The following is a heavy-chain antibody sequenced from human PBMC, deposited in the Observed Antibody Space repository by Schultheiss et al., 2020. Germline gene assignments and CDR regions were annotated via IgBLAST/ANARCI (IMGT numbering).Heavy chain of an antibody. CDR1: GGSISSSSW. J-gene: IGHJ4*02. V-gene: IGHV4-4*02. CDR2: INHSGST. D-gene: IGHD3-16*01. CDR3: ARGGIGPNLDY. Sequence: SETLSLTCAVSGGSISSSSWWSWVRQPPVKGLEWIGEINHSGSTNYNPSLKSRVTISVDTSKNQFSLKLSSVTAADTAVYYCARGGIGPNLDYWGQGTLVTVSS.